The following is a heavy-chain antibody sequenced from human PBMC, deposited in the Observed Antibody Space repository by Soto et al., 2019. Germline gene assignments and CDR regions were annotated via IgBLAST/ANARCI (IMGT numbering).Heavy chain of an antibody. Sequence: GGSLRLSCAASGFTFSSYGMHWVRQAPGKGLEWVAVISYDGSNKYYADSVKGRFTISRDNSKNTLYLQMNSLRAEDTAVYYCAKDKDSSGWYRYFDYWGQGTLVTVSS. J-gene: IGHJ4*02. CDR1: GFTFSSYG. D-gene: IGHD6-19*01. V-gene: IGHV3-30*18. CDR2: ISYDGSNK. CDR3: AKDKDSSGWYRYFDY.